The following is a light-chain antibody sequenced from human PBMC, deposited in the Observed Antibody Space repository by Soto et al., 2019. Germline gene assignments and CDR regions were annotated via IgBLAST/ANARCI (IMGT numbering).Light chain of an antibody. CDR2: AAS. CDR1: QGIRTY. J-gene: IGKJ1*01. V-gene: IGKV1-39*01. Sequence: DIQLTQCTSSLSASVGDRVTIHCRASQGIRTYLNWYPQKPGKAPKLLIYAASSLQSGVPSRFSGSGSETDFTLTISSLQPEDFATYSCQQSYTTPWTFGQGTKVDIK. CDR3: QQSYTTPWT.